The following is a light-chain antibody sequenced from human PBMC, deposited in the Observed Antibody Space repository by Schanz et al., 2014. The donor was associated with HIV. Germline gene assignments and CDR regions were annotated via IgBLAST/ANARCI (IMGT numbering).Light chain of an antibody. J-gene: IGLJ3*02. V-gene: IGLV1-40*01. Sequence: QSVLTQPPSVSGAPGQRVTISCNGSSSNIGAGYDVNWYQQLPGTAPKLLIYGNTNRPSGVPDRFSGSKSGTSASLAITGLQAEDEADYYCQSYDSSLRASVFGGGTKLTVL. CDR1: SSNIGAGYD. CDR3: QSYDSSLRASV. CDR2: GNT.